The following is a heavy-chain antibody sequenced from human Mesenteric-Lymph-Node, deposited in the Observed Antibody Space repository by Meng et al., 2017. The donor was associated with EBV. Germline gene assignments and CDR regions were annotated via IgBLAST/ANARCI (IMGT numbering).Heavy chain of an antibody. J-gene: IGHJ4*02. CDR3: ARDGAGGSIDY. CDR1: GYTFTGYY. D-gene: IGHD5-12*01. Sequence: VHLGQLGAEVNKLGASVKVSCKASGYTFTGYYVHWVRQVPGQGLEWMGWINPHGDGTNYPKNFQGRVTMTRDTSSSTAYMALTSLTSDDTAVYYCARDGAGGSIDYWGQGTLVTVSS. CDR2: INPHGDGT. V-gene: IGHV1-2*02.